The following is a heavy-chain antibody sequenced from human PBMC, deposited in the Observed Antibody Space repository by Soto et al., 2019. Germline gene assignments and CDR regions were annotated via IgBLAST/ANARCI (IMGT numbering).Heavy chain of an antibody. Sequence: SVKVSCKASGFTFTTSAVQWVRQARGQRLEWIGWIVVGSGNTNNAQKFQERVTITRDKSTSTAYMELSSLRSEDTAIYYCAAGKTVLQHFDDYYVMDVCGQGPTVTVYS. D-gene: IGHD3-9*01. CDR1: GFTFTTSA. J-gene: IGHJ6*02. CDR2: IVVGSGNT. CDR3: AAGKTVLQHFDDYYVMDV. V-gene: IGHV1-58*01.